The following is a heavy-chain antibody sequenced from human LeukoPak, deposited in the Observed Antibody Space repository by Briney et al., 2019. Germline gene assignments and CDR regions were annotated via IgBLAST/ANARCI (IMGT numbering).Heavy chain of an antibody. CDR3: AKPRYLTTYAIDY. V-gene: IGHV3-48*01. Sequence: GGSLRLSCAASGFTFSSYSMNWVRQAPGKGLEWVSYISSSSSTIYYADSVKGRFTISRDNSKNTLYLQMNSLRAEDTAVYYCAKPRYLTTYAIDYWGQGTLVTVSS. CDR2: ISSSSSTI. J-gene: IGHJ4*02. CDR1: GFTFSSYS. D-gene: IGHD4-17*01.